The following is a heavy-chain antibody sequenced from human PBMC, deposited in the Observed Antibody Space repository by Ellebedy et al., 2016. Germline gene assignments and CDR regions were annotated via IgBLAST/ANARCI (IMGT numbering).Heavy chain of an antibody. CDR2: ISWNSGSI. J-gene: IGHJ3*02. CDR1: GFTFDDYA. V-gene: IGHV3-9*01. D-gene: IGHD6-19*01. CDR3: AKGYSSGWYRGAFDI. Sequence: GGSLRLSCAASGFTFDDYAMHWVRQAPGKGLEWVSGISWNSGSIGYADSVKGRFTISRDNAKNSLYLQMNSLRAEDTALYYCAKGYSSGWYRGAFDIWGQGTMVTVSS.